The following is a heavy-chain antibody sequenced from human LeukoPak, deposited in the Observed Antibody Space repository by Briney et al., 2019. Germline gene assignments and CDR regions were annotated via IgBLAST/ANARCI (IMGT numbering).Heavy chain of an antibody. CDR2: ISFDGQHI. CDR3: ARDSGELLDNAFDI. D-gene: IGHD1-26*01. Sequence: GGSLRLSCATSGFTFSHYVMHWVRQAPGRGLEWVAVISFDGQHIFYADSVKGRLAISRDNSKNTLYLQMNSLRAEDTAVYYCARDSGELLDNAFDIWGQGTMVTVSS. J-gene: IGHJ3*02. CDR1: GFTFSHYV. V-gene: IGHV3-30*09.